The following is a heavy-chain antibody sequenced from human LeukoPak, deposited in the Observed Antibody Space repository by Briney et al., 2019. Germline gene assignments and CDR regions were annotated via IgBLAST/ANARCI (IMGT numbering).Heavy chain of an antibody. CDR1: GLTFSSYA. CDR2: ISGSGGST. J-gene: IGHJ5*02. D-gene: IGHD6-19*01. Sequence: GGSLSLSCAASGLTFSSYAMSWVRQAPGKGLEWVSAISGSGGSTYYADSVKGRFTISRENSKNTLYLQMNSLRAEDTAVYYCAAQQWLENWFDPWGQGTLVTVSS. CDR3: AAQQWLENWFDP. V-gene: IGHV3-23*01.